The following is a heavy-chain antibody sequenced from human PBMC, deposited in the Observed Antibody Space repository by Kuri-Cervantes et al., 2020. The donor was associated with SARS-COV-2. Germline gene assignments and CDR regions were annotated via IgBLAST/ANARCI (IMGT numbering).Heavy chain of an antibody. CDR2: IYHSGST. D-gene: IGHD3-3*01. V-gene: IGHV4-38-2*02. Sequence: SETLSLTCTVSGYSISSGYYWGWIRQPPGKGLGWIGSIYHSGSTYYNPSLKSRVTMSVDTSKNEFSLKLSSVTAADTAVYYCARGAYYDFWSGYTKPINDAFDIWGQGTMVTVSS. CDR3: ARGAYYDFWSGYTKPINDAFDI. J-gene: IGHJ3*02. CDR1: GYSISSGYY.